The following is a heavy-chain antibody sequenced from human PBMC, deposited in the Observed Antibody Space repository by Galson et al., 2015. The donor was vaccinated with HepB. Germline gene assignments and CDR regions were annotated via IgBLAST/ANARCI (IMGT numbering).Heavy chain of an antibody. D-gene: IGHD3-22*01. V-gene: IGHV3-30*04. Sequence: SLRLSCAASGFTFSSYAVHWVRQAPGKGLEWVAVISYDGSNKYYADSVKGRFTISRDNSKNTLYLQMNSLRAEDTAVYYCARKDYYDSSGYFPIDYWGQGTLVTVSS. J-gene: IGHJ4*02. CDR1: GFTFSSYA. CDR2: ISYDGSNK. CDR3: ARKDYYDSSGYFPIDY.